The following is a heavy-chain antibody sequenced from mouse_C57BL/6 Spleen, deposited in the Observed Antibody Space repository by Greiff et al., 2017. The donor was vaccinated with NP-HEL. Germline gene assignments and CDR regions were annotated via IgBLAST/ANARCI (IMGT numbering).Heavy chain of an antibody. V-gene: IGHV1-53*01. J-gene: IGHJ4*01. CDR1: GYTFTSYW. D-gene: IGHD2-14*01. Sequence: QVQLQQPGTELVKPGASVKLSCKASGYTFTSYWMHWVKQRPGQGLEWIGNINPSNGGTNYNEKFKSKATLTVDKSSSTAYMQISSLTSEDSAVYYCARGGAGTIGIDYAMDYWGQGTSVTVSS. CDR2: INPSNGGT. CDR3: ARGGAGTIGIDYAMDY.